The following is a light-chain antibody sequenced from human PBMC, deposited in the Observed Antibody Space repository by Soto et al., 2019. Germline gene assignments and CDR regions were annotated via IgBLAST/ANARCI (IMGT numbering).Light chain of an antibody. CDR1: ISDVGGYNY. V-gene: IGLV2-14*01. J-gene: IGLJ2*01. Sequence: QFALTQPASVSGSPGQSITISCTGSISDVGGYNYVSWYQQHPGKAPILMVYEVSNRPSGVSNRFSGSKSGNTASLTISGLQAEDEADYYCSSYTSNSTVVFGGGTKLTVL. CDR2: EVS. CDR3: SSYTSNSTVV.